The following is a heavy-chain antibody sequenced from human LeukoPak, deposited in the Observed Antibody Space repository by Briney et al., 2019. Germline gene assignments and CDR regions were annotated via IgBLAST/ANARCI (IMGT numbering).Heavy chain of an antibody. CDR1: GDSISSYY. Sequence: SETLSLTCTVSGDSISSYYWSWIRQPPGKGLEWIGYIYYSGSTNYNPSLKSRVTISVDTSKNQFSLKLSSVTAADTAVYYCARGRFLEWLFWGQGTLVTVSS. CDR2: IYYSGST. V-gene: IGHV4-59*01. D-gene: IGHD3-3*01. J-gene: IGHJ4*02. CDR3: ARGRFLEWLF.